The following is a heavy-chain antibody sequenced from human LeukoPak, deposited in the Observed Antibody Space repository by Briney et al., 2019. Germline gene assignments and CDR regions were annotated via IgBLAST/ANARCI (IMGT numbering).Heavy chain of an antibody. J-gene: IGHJ4*02. CDR3: ARDVTTGTLALDF. D-gene: IGHD1-1*01. CDR2: IWSDGSYK. CDR1: GFTFSSWG. V-gene: IGHV3-33*08. Sequence: GGSLRLSCETSGFTFSSWGMHWVRQAPGKGLEWVAVIWSDGSYKYYADSVKGRFTISRDNSKNTLYLQMNSVRAEDTAMYYCARDVTTGTLALDFWGQGALVTVSS.